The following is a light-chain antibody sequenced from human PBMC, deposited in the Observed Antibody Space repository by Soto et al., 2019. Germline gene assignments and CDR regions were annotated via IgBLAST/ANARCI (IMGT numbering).Light chain of an antibody. Sequence: QSVLXXPPSASGTPGQRVTISCXXSSSNIGSNYVYWYQQLPRTAPKLLLYRDNQRPSGVPDRFSDSKSGTSASLAISGLRSDDEAYYYCAAWDDTLSGVVFGGGTKLTVL. V-gene: IGLV1-47*01. J-gene: IGLJ2*01. CDR2: RDN. CDR1: SSNIGSNY. CDR3: AAWDDTLSGVV.